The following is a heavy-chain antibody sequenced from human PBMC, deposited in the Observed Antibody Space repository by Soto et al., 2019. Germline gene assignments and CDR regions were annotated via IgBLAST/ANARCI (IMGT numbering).Heavy chain of an antibody. Sequence: SETLSLTCTVSGGSISSGGDYWSWIRQHPGKGLEWIGYIYYSGSTYYNPSLKSRVTISVDTSKNQFSLKLSSVTAADTAVYYCARGDADCSGGSCYFGREYFQHWGQGTLVTVSS. D-gene: IGHD2-15*01. CDR1: GGSISSGGDY. CDR3: ARGDADCSGGSCYFGREYFQH. J-gene: IGHJ1*01. V-gene: IGHV4-31*03. CDR2: IYYSGST.